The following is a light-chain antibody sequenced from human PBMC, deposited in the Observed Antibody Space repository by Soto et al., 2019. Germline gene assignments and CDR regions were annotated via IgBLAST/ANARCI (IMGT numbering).Light chain of an antibody. CDR1: SSNIGAGYD. CDR2: GNN. CDR3: QSYDSSMSGSV. J-gene: IGLJ3*02. Sequence: QSVLTQPPPVSGAPGQRVTISCTGSSSNIGAGYDVHWYQQLPGTAPKLLIYGNNNRPSGVPDRFSGSKSGTSASLAITGLQAEDEADYYCQSYDSSMSGSVFGGGTKVTVL. V-gene: IGLV1-40*01.